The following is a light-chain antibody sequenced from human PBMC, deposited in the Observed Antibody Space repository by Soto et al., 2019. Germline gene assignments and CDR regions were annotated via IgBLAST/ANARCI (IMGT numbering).Light chain of an antibody. Sequence: QSALTRPPSASGSPGQSVTISCTGTSSDVGGYNYVSWYQQHPGKAPKLMIYEVSKRPSGVPDRFSGSKSGNTASLTVSGLQAEDEADYYCSSYAGSNNYVFGPGTKLTVL. CDR1: SSDVGGYNY. CDR2: EVS. CDR3: SSYAGSNNYV. J-gene: IGLJ1*01. V-gene: IGLV2-8*01.